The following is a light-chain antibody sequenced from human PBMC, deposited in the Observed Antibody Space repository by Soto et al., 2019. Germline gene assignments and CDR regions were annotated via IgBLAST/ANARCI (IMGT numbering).Light chain of an antibody. CDR1: QSVSSD. Sequence: EIVLTQSPGTLSLSPGERATLSCRASQSVSSDLAWYHQKPGQAPRLLIYGASTRATGIPARFSGSGSGTEFTLTINSLQSEDFAVYYCQQYNNWPRTFGQGTTGDIK. J-gene: IGKJ1*01. CDR3: QQYNNWPRT. V-gene: IGKV3-15*01. CDR2: GAS.